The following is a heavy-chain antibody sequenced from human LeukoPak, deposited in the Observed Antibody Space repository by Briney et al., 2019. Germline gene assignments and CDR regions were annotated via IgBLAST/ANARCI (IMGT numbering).Heavy chain of an antibody. Sequence: ASVKVSCRTSGFTFTGYYVHWIRQAPGQGLEWMGRINPNSGETIYAERFQGRVTMTRDTSISTAYMELTSLRSDDTAVYYCARDLEGGIWSAGFWGQGSLVTVSS. CDR2: INPNSGET. V-gene: IGHV1-2*06. CDR3: ARDLEGGIWSAGF. J-gene: IGHJ4*02. CDR1: GFTFTGYY. D-gene: IGHD3-3*01.